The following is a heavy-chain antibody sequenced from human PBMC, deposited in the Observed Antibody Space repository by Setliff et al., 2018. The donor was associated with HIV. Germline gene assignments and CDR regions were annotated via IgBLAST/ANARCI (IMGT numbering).Heavy chain of an antibody. J-gene: IGHJ4*02. CDR3: AKDNGYVDIVPTGPTN. Sequence: PGGSLRLSCAASGFTFSSYAMSWVRQAPGKGLEWVSAISGNGGSSYYADSVKGRFTISRDNSKNTLYLQMNSLRAEDTALYYCAKDNGYVDIVPTGPTNWGQGSLVTVSS. D-gene: IGHD5-12*01. V-gene: IGHV3-23*01. CDR1: GFTFSSYA. CDR2: ISGNGGSS.